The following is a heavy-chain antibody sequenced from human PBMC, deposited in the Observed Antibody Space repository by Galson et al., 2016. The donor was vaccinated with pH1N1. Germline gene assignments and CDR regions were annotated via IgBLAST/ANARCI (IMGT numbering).Heavy chain of an antibody. Sequence: SVKVSCKASGYTFTGYYIHWVRQAPGQGLEWMGWIKPNIGDTKYAQNFQGRVTMTRDTSISTAYMELSSLRSEDTAIYYFARVRYCNNRVCFTGIDSWGQGTLVTVSS. CDR2: IKPNIGDT. V-gene: IGHV1-2*02. CDR1: GYTFTGYY. CDR3: ARVRYCNNRVCFTGIDS. J-gene: IGHJ4*02. D-gene: IGHD2-8*01.